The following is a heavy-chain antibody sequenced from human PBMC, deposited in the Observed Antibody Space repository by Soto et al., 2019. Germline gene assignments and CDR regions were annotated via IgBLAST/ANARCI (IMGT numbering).Heavy chain of an antibody. J-gene: IGHJ3*02. D-gene: IGHD4-17*01. V-gene: IGHV4-59*01. Sequence: SETLSLTCTVSGVSISSYYWSWIRQPPGKGLEWIGYIYYSGSTNYNPSLKTRVTISVDTSKNQFSLKLSSVTAADTAVYYRARDLRTTVTDAFDIWGQGTMVTVSS. CDR1: GVSISSYY. CDR3: ARDLRTTVTDAFDI. CDR2: IYYSGST.